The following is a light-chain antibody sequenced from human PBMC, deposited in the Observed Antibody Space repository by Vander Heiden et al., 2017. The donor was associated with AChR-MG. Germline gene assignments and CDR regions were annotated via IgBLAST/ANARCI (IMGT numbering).Light chain of an antibody. CDR1: SSDVGGYNY. CDR3: CSYAGRLEV. Sequence: QSALTQPRSVSGSPGQSVTISCTGTSSDVGGYNYVSWYQQHPGKAPKRMIYDVSKRPSGVPDRFSGSKSGNTASLTISGLQAEDEADYYCCSYAGRLEVFGTGTKVTVL. J-gene: IGLJ1*01. V-gene: IGLV2-11*01. CDR2: DVS.